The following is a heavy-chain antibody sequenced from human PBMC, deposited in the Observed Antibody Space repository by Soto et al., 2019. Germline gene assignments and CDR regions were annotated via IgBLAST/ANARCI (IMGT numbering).Heavy chain of an antibody. CDR1: GGSISSGGYY. Sequence: SLTCTVSGGSISSGGYYWSWIRQHPGKGLEWIGYIYYSGSTYYNPSLKSRVTISVDTSKNQFSLKLSSVTAADTAVYYCARSSISYRYYFDYWGQGTLVTFSS. J-gene: IGHJ4*02. V-gene: IGHV4-31*03. CDR3: ARSSISYRYYFDY. D-gene: IGHD6-13*01. CDR2: IYYSGST.